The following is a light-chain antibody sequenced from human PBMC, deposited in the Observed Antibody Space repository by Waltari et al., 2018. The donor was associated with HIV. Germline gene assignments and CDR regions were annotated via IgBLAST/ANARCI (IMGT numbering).Light chain of an antibody. V-gene: IGLV1-40*01. CDR3: QSYDSSLSGWV. CDR2: ANS. Sequence: QSVLTQPPSVSGAPGQRVTIPCSGSSSNIGSGYDVHWYQQLPGTAPKLLIYANSNRPSGVPDRFSGSKSGTSASLAITGLQAEDEADYYCQSYDSSLSGWVFGGGTKLTVL. J-gene: IGLJ3*02. CDR1: SSNIGSGYD.